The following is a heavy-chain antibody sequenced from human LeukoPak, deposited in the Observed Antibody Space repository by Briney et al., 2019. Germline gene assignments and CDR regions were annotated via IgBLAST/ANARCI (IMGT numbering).Heavy chain of an antibody. J-gene: IGHJ3*02. CDR1: GFTFSSYW. Sequence: PGGSLRLSCAASGFTFSSYWVHCVRQAPGKGLVCFSRINSDGSSTSYADSVKGRFTITRDSAKNTLYLQMNSLRAEDTAVYYCVRDGYSYGFMLAFDIWGLGTRVTVSS. CDR2: INSDGSST. V-gene: IGHV3-74*01. D-gene: IGHD5-18*01. CDR3: VRDGYSYGFMLAFDI.